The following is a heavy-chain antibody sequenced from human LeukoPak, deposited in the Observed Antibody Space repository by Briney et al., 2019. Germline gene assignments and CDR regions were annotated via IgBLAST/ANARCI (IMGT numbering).Heavy chain of an antibody. D-gene: IGHD1-1*01. CDR2: IYSSGTT. CDR1: GGSISGYY. V-gene: IGHV4-4*07. CDR3: ASQRGGTPYYFDY. J-gene: IGHJ4*02. Sequence: ASETLSLTCTVPGGSISGYYWNWIRQPAGKGLEWIGRIYSSGTTNYNLSLKSRVTISVDTSKNQFSLKLSSVTAADTAVYYCASQRGGTPYYFDYWGQGTLVTVSS.